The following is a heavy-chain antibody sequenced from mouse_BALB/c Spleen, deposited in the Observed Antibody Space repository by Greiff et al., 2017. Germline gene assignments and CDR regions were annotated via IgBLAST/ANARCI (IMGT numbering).Heavy chain of an antibody. J-gene: IGHJ3*01. V-gene: IGHV1-5*01. CDR3: TYGFYYYGMEAY. D-gene: IGHD1-1*01. CDR2: IYPGNSDT. Sequence: VQLKESGTVLARPGASVKMSCKASGYSFTSYWMHWVKQRPGQGLEWIGAIYPGNSDTSYNQKFKGKAKLTAVTSASTAYMELSSLTNEDSAVYYCTYGFYYYGMEAYWGQGTLVTVSA. CDR1: GYSFTSYW.